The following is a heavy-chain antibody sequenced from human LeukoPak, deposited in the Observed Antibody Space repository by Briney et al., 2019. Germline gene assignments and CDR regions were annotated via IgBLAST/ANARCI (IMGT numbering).Heavy chain of an antibody. V-gene: IGHV4-34*01. Sequence: SETLSLTCAVYGGSFSGCYWSWIRQPPGKGLEWIGEINHSGSTNYNPSLKSRVTISVDTSKNQFSLKLSSVTAADTAVYYCARAWKGITGTTAYRYWGQGTLVTVSS. CDR2: INHSGST. D-gene: IGHD1-7*01. CDR1: GGSFSGCY. CDR3: ARAWKGITGTTAYRY. J-gene: IGHJ4*02.